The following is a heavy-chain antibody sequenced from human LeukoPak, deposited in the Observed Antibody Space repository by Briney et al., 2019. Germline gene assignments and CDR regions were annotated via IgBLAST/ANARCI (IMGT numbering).Heavy chain of an antibody. V-gene: IGHV4-59*01. J-gene: IGHJ4*02. CDR3: ASDYGGNSGFDY. CDR2: IYYSGST. Sequence: SETLSLTCTVSGGSISSYYWSWIRQPPGKGLEWIGYIYYSGSTNYNPSLKSRVTISVGTSKNQFSLKLSSVTAADTAVYYCASDYGGNSGFDYWGQGTLVTVSS. CDR1: GGSISSYY. D-gene: IGHD4-23*01.